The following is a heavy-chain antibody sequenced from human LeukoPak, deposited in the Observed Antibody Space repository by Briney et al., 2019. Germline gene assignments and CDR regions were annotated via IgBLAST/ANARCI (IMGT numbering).Heavy chain of an antibody. CDR1: GFTFSSYG. CDR2: IWFDGKNE. J-gene: IGHJ6*02. CDR3: ARDRHCANGVCHSPPGMDV. D-gene: IGHD2-8*01. V-gene: IGHV3-33*01. Sequence: GRSLSLSCAASGFTFSSYGMHWVRQAPGKGLEWVADIWFDGKNEHFADSVKGRFTISRDNSKNTMYLQINSLRAEDTAVYYCARDRHCANGVCHSPPGMDVWGQGTTVTVSS.